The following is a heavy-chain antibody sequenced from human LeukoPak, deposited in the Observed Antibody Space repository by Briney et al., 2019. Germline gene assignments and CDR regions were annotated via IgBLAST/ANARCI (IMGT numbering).Heavy chain of an antibody. V-gene: IGHV1-3*01. J-gene: IGHJ6*03. CDR1: GYTFTSYA. CDR3: AKVSLAAARGINYYMDV. CDR2: INAGNGNT. Sequence: ASVKVSCKASGYTFTSYAMHWVRQAPGQRLEWMGWINAGNGNTNYAQKLQGRVTMTTDTSTSTAYMELRSLRSDDTAVYYCAKVSLAAARGINYYMDVWGKGTTVTVSS. D-gene: IGHD6-13*01.